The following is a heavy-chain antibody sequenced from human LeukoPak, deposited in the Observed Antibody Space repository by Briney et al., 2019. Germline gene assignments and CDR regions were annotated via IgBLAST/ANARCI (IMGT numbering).Heavy chain of an antibody. CDR3: ARGSSIWPYYFDY. V-gene: IGHV3-72*01. J-gene: IGHJ4*02. D-gene: IGHD6-13*01. CDR2: SRNKASSYTT. Sequence: PGGSLRLSCAASGLTFSDHYVDWVRQAPGKGLEWVGRSRNKASSYTTEYAASEKGRFTISRDDSKNSLYLQMNSPKTEDTAVYYCARGSSIWPYYFDYWGQGTLVTVSS. CDR1: GLTFSDHY.